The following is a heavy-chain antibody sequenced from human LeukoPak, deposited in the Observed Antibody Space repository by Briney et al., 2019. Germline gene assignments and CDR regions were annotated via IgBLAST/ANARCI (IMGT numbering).Heavy chain of an antibody. CDR1: GYTFTSYG. V-gene: IGHV1-18*01. CDR2: ISAYNGNT. Sequence: ASVKVSCKASGYTFTSYGISWVRQAPGQGLEWMGWISAYNGNTNYAQKLQGRVTMTTDTSTSTAYMELRSLRSDDTAVYYCARVARLRPSSGDAFDIWGQGTMVTVSS. J-gene: IGHJ3*02. CDR3: ARVARLRPSSGDAFDI. D-gene: IGHD6-6*01.